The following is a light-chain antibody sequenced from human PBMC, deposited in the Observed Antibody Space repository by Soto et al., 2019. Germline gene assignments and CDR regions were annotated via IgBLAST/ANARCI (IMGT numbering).Light chain of an antibody. J-gene: IGKJ1*01. CDR2: DAS. CDR1: HSVSRY. Sequence: ETVLTQSPGTLSLSPGERATLSCRASHSVSRYLAWYQQKPGQAPRLLIYDASTRASGISARFSGSGSGADFTLTISSLEPEDFAVYYCQQRSNWPVTFGQGTKVEVK. V-gene: IGKV3-11*01. CDR3: QQRSNWPVT.